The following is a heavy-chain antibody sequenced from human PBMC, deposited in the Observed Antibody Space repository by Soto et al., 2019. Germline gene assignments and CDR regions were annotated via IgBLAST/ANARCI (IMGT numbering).Heavy chain of an antibody. CDR1: GGSISSSSYY. CDR3: ASLALSAAGTAGMDV. V-gene: IGHV4-39*01. D-gene: IGHD6-13*01. Sequence: QLQLQESGPGLVKPSETLSLTCTVSGGSISSSSYYWGWIRQPPGKGLEWIGSIYYSGSTYYNPSLKSRVTISVDTSKTPFPLKLSSVTAADTAVYYCASLALSAAGTAGMDVWGQGTTVTVSS. J-gene: IGHJ6*02. CDR2: IYYSGST.